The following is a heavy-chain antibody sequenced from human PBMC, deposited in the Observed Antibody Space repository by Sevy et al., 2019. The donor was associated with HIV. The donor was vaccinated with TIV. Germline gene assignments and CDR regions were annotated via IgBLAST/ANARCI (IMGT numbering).Heavy chain of an antibody. V-gene: IGHV4-59*01. CDR2: IYYSGST. CDR3: ARMHYYDSSGYAKRNGNWFDP. D-gene: IGHD3-22*01. Sequence: SETLSLTCTVSGGSISRYYWSWIRQPPGKGLEWIGYIYYSGSTNYNPSLKSRVTISVDTSKNQFSLKLSSVTAADTAVYYCARMHYYDSSGYAKRNGNWFDPWGQGTLVTVSS. J-gene: IGHJ5*02. CDR1: GGSISRYY.